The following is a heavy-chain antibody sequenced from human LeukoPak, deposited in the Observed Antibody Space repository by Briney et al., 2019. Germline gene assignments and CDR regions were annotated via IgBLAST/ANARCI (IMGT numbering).Heavy chain of an antibody. V-gene: IGHV3-30-3*01. CDR2: ISYDGSNK. CDR3: AREGVDDYGDY. J-gene: IGHJ4*02. Sequence: GGSLRLSCAASGFTFSSYAMHWVRQAPGKGLEWVAVISYDGSNKYYADSVKGRFTTSRDNSKNTLYLQMNSLRAEDTAVYYCAREGVDDYGDYWGQGTLVTVSS. CDR1: GFTFSSYA.